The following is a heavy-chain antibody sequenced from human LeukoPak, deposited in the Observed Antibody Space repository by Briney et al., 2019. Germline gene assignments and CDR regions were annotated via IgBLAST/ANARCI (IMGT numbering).Heavy chain of an antibody. D-gene: IGHD1/OR15-1a*01. CDR2: INHSGTT. J-gene: IGHJ3*01. V-gene: IGHV4-34*01. Sequence: GSLRLSCTASGFTFGDYAMSWVRQPPGKGLEWIGEINHSGTTHYNPSLKHKVTMSVDTSKTQFSLQFISVTAADTAIYYCARGPNNDDAFDVWGQGTMVTVSS. CDR1: GFTFGDYA. CDR3: ARGPNNDDAFDV.